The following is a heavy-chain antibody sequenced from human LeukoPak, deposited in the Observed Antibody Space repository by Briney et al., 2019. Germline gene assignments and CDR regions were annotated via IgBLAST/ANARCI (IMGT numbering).Heavy chain of an antibody. CDR1: GGTFSQYA. V-gene: IGHV1-69*04. D-gene: IGHD3-10*01. CDR2: IMPLLDIT. CDR3: ATTHDSREFTQGDY. J-gene: IGHJ4*02. Sequence: SVNVSCKASGGTFSQYAISWVRQAAGQVLEGMGRIMPLLDITHYAQKFQGRVTISADKSTSTAYMELSGLRSQDTAVYFCATTHDSREFTQGDYWGQGTLVTVSS.